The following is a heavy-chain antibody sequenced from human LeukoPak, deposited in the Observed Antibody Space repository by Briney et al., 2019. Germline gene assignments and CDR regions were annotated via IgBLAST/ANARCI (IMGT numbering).Heavy chain of an antibody. V-gene: IGHV4-59*08. CDR2: IYYSGST. CDR1: GGSISSYY. Sequence: PSETLSLTCTVSGGSISSYYWNWIRQPPGKGLEWIGYIYYSGSTNYNPSLKSRVTISVDTSKNQFSLKLSSVTAADTAVYYCARLRPYCNNGVCYMGSDTPFDYWGQGTLVTVSS. CDR3: ARLRPYCNNGVCYMGSDTPFDY. J-gene: IGHJ4*02. D-gene: IGHD2-8*01.